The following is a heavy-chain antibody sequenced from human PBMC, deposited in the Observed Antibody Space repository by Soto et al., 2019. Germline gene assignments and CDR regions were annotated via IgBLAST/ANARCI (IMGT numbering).Heavy chain of an antibody. J-gene: IGHJ5*02. Sequence: ASVKVSCKASGYTFTSYGISWVRQAPGQGLEWMGWISAYNGNTNYAQKPQGRVTMTTDTSTSTAYMELRSLRSDDTAVYYCARDSKVTTTGRENWFDPWGQGTLVTVS. CDR3: ARDSKVTTTGRENWFDP. D-gene: IGHD4-17*01. CDR2: ISAYNGNT. V-gene: IGHV1-18*01. CDR1: GYTFTSYG.